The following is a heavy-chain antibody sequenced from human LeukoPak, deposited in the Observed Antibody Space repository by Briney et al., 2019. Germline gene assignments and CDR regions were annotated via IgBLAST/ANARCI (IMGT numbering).Heavy chain of an antibody. CDR2: ISDSGGST. D-gene: IGHD3-10*01. Sequence: EGSLRLSCAASGFTFSSYAMSWVRQAPGKGLEWVSAISDSGGSTYYADSVKGRFTISRDNSKNTLYLQMNSLRAEDTAVYYCAKAGGSGSYRYWGQGTLVTVSS. V-gene: IGHV3-23*01. CDR1: GFTFSSYA. J-gene: IGHJ4*02. CDR3: AKAGGSGSYRY.